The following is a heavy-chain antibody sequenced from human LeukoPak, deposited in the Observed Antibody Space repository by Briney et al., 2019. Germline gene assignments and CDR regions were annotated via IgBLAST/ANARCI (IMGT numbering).Heavy chain of an antibody. CDR3: VRDGGVSGYDLLDY. CDR1: GFTFSNYW. CDR2: INQDGSEE. J-gene: IGHJ4*02. Sequence: GGSLRLSCAASGFTFSNYWMTWVRQAPGKGLEWVAHINQDGSEEHYMDSVKARFTISRDNAKNTLSLQMNSLRAEDTAVYYCVRDGGVSGYDLLDYWGQGTLVTVSS. D-gene: IGHD5-12*01. V-gene: IGHV3-7*01.